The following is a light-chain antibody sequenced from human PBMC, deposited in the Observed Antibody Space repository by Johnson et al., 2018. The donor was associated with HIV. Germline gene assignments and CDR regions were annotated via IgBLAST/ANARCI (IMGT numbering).Light chain of an antibody. CDR1: SSNIGNNY. CDR2: ENN. CDR3: GTWDSSLSAGVV. J-gene: IGLJ1*01. V-gene: IGLV1-51*02. Sequence: QSVFTQPPSVSAAPGQKVTISCSGSSSNIGNNYVSWYQQLPGTAPKLLIYENNKRPSGIPDRFSGSKSGTSATLGITGLQTGDEADYYCGTWDSSLSAGVVFGTGTKVTVL.